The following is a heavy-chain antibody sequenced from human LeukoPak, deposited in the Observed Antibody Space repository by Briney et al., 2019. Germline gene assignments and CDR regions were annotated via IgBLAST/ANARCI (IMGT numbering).Heavy chain of an antibody. J-gene: IGHJ4*02. Sequence: GGSLRLSCAASGFTFSNAWMSWVRQAPGKGLEWVGRIKSKTDGGTTDYAAPVKGRFTISRDDSKNTLYLQMNSLKTEDTAVYYCTTDLAHYYGSGSYYRFDYWGQGTLVTVSS. CDR2: IKSKTDGGTT. CDR1: GFTFSNAW. CDR3: TTDLAHYYGSGSYYRFDY. D-gene: IGHD3-10*01. V-gene: IGHV3-15*01.